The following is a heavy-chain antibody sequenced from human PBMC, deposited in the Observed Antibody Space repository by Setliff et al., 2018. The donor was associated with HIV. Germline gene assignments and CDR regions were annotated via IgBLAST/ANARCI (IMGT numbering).Heavy chain of an antibody. D-gene: IGHD2-8*01. CDR1: GYTFTSYG. J-gene: IGHJ6*03. CDR3: VRLTADRTNYYYYMDV. V-gene: IGHV1-18*01. CDR2: INAYNGNT. Sequence: ASVKVSCKASGYTFTSYGISWVRQAPGQGLEWMGWINAYNGNTNYAQMLQGRVTMTTDISTNTAYMEVRSLSFDDTAVYYCVRLTADRTNYYYYMDVWGKGTTVTVSS.